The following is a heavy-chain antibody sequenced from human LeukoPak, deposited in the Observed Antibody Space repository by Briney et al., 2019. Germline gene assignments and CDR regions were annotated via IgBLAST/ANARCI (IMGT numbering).Heavy chain of an antibody. J-gene: IGHJ4*02. CDR2: ISYDGSNK. D-gene: IGHD3-22*01. CDR3: AKDQVRSYYYDSSGAFDY. Sequence: GRSLRLSCAASGFTFSSYAMHWVRQAPGKGLEWVAVISYDGSNKYYADSVKGRFTISRDNSKNTLYLQMNSLRAEDTAVYYCAKDQVRSYYYDSSGAFDYWGQGTLVTVSS. V-gene: IGHV3-30-3*01. CDR1: GFTFSSYA.